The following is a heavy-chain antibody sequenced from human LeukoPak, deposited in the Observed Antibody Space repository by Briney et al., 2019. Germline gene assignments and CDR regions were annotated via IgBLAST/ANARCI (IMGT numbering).Heavy chain of an antibody. CDR1: GGSLSSYY. D-gene: IGHD4-17*01. J-gene: IGHJ5*02. CDR2: IYYSGST. V-gene: IGHV4-59*01. CDR3: ARGGTTVTPGLLWFDP. Sequence: SETLSLICTVSGGSLSSYYWSWIRQPPGKGLEWIGYIYYSGSTKYNPSLKSRVTISVDTSKNQFSLKLSSVTAADTAVYYCARGGTTVTPGLLWFDPWGQGTLVTVSS.